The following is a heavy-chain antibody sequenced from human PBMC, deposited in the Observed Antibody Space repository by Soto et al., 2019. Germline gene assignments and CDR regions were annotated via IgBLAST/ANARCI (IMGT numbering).Heavy chain of an antibody. CDR2: LIGPGDKS. Sequence: EVQLLEAGGGFVQPGGSLRLSCTASGFTFNNYGMSWVRQAPGKGLEWVSALIGPGDKSYYADSVKGRFTISRDNSKNTLYLQLNNLRVDDMAIYYCAKDRDYGDSYPFDGWGQGTLVTVSS. V-gene: IGHV3-23*01. CDR3: AKDRDYGDSYPFDG. D-gene: IGHD4-17*01. CDR1: GFTFNNYG. J-gene: IGHJ4*02.